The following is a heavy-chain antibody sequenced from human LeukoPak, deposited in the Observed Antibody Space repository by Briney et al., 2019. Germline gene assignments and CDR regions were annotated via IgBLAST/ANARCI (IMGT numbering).Heavy chain of an antibody. Sequence: SQTLSLTCTVSGGSINSGGYYWNWIRQHPGKGLEWIGYIYYSGSAYYNPSLKSRLTISIDTSKNQFSLKLRSVTAADTAVYYFVRGIAAAGLYFDYWGQGTLVTVSS. J-gene: IGHJ4*02. CDR3: VRGIAAAGLYFDY. CDR1: GGSINSGGYY. D-gene: IGHD6-13*01. V-gene: IGHV4-31*03. CDR2: IYYSGSA.